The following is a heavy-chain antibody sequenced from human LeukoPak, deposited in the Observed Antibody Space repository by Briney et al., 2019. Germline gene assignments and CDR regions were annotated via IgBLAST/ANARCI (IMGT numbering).Heavy chain of an antibody. Sequence: PRGSLRLSCEVSGFTFSSYAMTWVRQVPGRGLEWLAYMTASSVTFYYADSVRGRFTISRDNARNSLFLQMNSLTVEDTAVYYCARSLSGYDPLSAFWGQGTLVTVSS. J-gene: IGHJ4*02. D-gene: IGHD5-12*01. CDR1: GFTFSSYA. CDR2: MTASSVTF. V-gene: IGHV3-48*03. CDR3: ARSLSGYDPLSAF.